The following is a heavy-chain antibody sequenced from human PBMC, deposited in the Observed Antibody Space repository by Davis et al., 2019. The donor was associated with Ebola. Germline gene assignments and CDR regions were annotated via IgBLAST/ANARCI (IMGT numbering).Heavy chain of an antibody. CDR2: VYVAGNT. CDR3: ARKTFFDY. V-gene: IGHV3-53*05. Sequence: GESLKISCAASGFSVSGYYMSWVRQAPGKGLEWVSVVYVAGNTYYADSVKGRFTISRDNSKNTVSLQMNSLRAEDTAVYYCARKTFFDYWGQGTLVTVSS. CDR1: GFSVSGYY. J-gene: IGHJ4*02.